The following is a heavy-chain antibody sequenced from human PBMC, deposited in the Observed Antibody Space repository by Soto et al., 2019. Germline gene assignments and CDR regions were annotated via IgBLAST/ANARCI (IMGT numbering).Heavy chain of an antibody. Sequence: SETLSLTCAVVGDSLRGQSWNWIRQSPGKGLEWIGELDQSGGTNYNPSLKSRAIISDDTSKNQFSLTLTSVTAADTAVYYCAREDSYGWSGERLDVWGQGTTVTVSS. J-gene: IGHJ6*02. V-gene: IGHV4-34*01. CDR3: AREDSYGWSGERLDV. D-gene: IGHD6-19*01. CDR1: GDSLRGQS. CDR2: LDQSGGT.